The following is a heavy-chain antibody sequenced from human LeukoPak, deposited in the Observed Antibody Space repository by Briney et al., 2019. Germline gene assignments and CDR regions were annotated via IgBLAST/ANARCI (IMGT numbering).Heavy chain of an antibody. D-gene: IGHD3-10*01. V-gene: IGHV4-59*01. J-gene: IGHJ4*02. CDR1: GGSISSYY. CDR2: IYYSGST. Sequence: SEPLSLSYTVSGGSISSYYWSWIRPPPGKGLGWIGYIYYSGSTNYNPSLKSRVTISVGTSKNQFSLKLSSVTAADTAVYYCERSASGSGSGIEDYWGQGTLVTGSS. CDR3: ERSASGSGSGIEDY.